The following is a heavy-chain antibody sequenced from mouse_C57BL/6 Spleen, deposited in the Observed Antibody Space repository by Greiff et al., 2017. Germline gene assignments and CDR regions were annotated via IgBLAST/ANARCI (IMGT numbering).Heavy chain of an antibody. CDR3: ARQDYGNYWYFDV. Sequence: EVHLVESGGGLVKPGGSLKLSCAASGFTFSSYTMSWVRQTPGKRLEWVATISGGGGNTYYQDSVKGGFTISRDNAKNTLYMHMSSLRSEDTALYYCARQDYGNYWYFDVWGTGTTVTVSS. V-gene: IGHV5-9*01. CDR1: GFTFSSYT. J-gene: IGHJ1*03. D-gene: IGHD1-1*01. CDR2: ISGGGGNT.